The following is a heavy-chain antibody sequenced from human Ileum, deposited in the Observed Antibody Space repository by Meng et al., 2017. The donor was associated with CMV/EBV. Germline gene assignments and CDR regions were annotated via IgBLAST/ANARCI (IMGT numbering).Heavy chain of an antibody. Sequence: ASVKVSCKASGYTFTSYGISWVRQAPGQGLEWMGWISAYNGNTNYAQKLHGRVTMTTDTSTSTAYMELRSLRSDDTAVYYCARGYCTNGVCGGVVWGQGTLVTVSS. CDR2: ISAYNGNT. V-gene: IGHV1-18*01. D-gene: IGHD2-8*01. J-gene: IGHJ4*02. CDR3: ARGYCTNGVCGGVV. CDR1: GYTFTSYG.